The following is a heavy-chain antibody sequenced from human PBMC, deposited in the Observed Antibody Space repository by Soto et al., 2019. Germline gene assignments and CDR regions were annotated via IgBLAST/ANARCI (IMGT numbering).Heavy chain of an antibody. CDR3: AKGDWGSGNNWFDP. D-gene: IGHD3-10*01. CDR1: GFTCSSRA. CDR2: ISGSGTTT. J-gene: IGHJ5*02. Sequence: EVQLLESGGGLVQPGGSLRLSCAASGFTCSSRAMSWVRQAPGKGLEWVSSISGSGTTTYYADSVKGRFTISRDNSNNTLSLQMNSLRAEDTAIYYCAKGDWGSGNNWFDPWGQGTLVTVSS. V-gene: IGHV3-23*01.